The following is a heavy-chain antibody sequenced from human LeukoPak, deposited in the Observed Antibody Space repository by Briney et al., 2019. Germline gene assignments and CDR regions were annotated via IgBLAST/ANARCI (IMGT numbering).Heavy chain of an antibody. Sequence: ASVKVSCKASGGTFSSYAISRVRQAPGQGLEWMGRIIPIFGTANYAQKSQGRVTITTDESTSTAYMELSSLRSEDTAVYYCARADKGYCSGGSCSTHLNYWGQGTLVTVPS. J-gene: IGHJ4*02. V-gene: IGHV1-69*05. CDR1: GGTFSSYA. CDR3: ARADKGYCSGGSCSTHLNY. D-gene: IGHD2-15*01. CDR2: IIPIFGTA.